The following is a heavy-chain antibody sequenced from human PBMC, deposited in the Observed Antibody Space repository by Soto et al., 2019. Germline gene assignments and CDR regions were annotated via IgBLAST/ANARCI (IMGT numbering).Heavy chain of an antibody. J-gene: IGHJ3*02. D-gene: IGHD2-21*01. Sequence: GGSLRLSCAASGFTFSSYAMHWVRQAPGKGLEYVSAISSNGGSTYYANSVKGRFTISRDNSKNTLYLQMGSLRAKDMAVYYCARSPGGYFTPYGFDIWGQGTMVTVSS. V-gene: IGHV3-64*01. CDR3: ARSPGGYFTPYGFDI. CDR1: GFTFSSYA. CDR2: ISSNGGST.